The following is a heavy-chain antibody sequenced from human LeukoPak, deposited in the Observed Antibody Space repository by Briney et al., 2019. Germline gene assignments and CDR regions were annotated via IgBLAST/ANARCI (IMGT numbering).Heavy chain of an antibody. D-gene: IGHD6-19*01. CDR1: GGTFSSYA. V-gene: IGHV1-69*01. Sequence: ASVKVSCKASGGTFSSYAISWVRQAPGQGLEWMGGIIPIFGTANYAQKFQGRVTITADESTSTAYMELSSLRSEDTAVYYCARGPPQQWLAFDYWGQGTLVTVSS. J-gene: IGHJ4*02. CDR3: ARGPPQQWLAFDY. CDR2: IIPIFGTA.